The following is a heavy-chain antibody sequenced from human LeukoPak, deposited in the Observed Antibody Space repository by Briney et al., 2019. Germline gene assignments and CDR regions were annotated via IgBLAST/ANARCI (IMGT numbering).Heavy chain of an antibody. D-gene: IGHD3-22*01. J-gene: IGHJ3*01. CDR1: GGSIRSSYYY. Sequence: SETLSLTCTVSGGSIRSSYYYWGWIRHPPGKGLEWMGSIYDSGSTYYNPSLKSRVTISVDTSKNQFSLKLNSVTAADTAMYYCAGWNGADSSGSYFVWGQGTMVTVSS. CDR3: AGWNGADSSGSYFV. V-gene: IGHV4-39*01. CDR2: IYDSGST.